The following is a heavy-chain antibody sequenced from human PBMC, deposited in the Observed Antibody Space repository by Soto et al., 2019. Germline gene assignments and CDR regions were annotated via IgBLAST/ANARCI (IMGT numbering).Heavy chain of an antibody. J-gene: IGHJ4*02. CDR1: GFSFSTSP. Sequence: EVQLVESGGGLVQPGGSLRLSCAAYGFSFSTSPMHWVRQAPGKGLEWVSYIGGRTSTTYYSDSVKGRFTISRDNSRNTLYLQMNSPRDDDTALYYCARDPFNGWYVKLFDEWGQGTLVTVSS. V-gene: IGHV3-48*02. CDR2: IGGRTSTT. CDR3: ARDPFNGWYVKLFDE. D-gene: IGHD6-19*01.